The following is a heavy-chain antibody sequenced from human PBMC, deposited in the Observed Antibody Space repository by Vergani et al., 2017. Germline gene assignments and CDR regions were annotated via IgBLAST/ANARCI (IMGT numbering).Heavy chain of an antibody. CDR3: AKCDSVQYPTAFAS. V-gene: IGHV3-7*01. CDR2: INKDGSVT. J-gene: IGHJ4*02. Sequence: QLVESGGGLVQPGGSLRLSCVTSGFTFSNFWMIWVRQAPGKVLVWRASINKDGSVTYYLDSVKGRFSVSRDNAKNSLYLQMHGRSVEDTAIYYCAKCDSVQYPTAFASWGQGGLVTVSS. CDR1: GFTFSNFW. D-gene: IGHD2-15*01.